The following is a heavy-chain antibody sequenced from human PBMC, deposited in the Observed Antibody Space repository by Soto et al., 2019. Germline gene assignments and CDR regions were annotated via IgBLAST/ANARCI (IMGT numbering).Heavy chain of an antibody. J-gene: IGHJ5*02. CDR3: ARDERHPYCGGDCYTFDP. CDR1: GYTFTSYG. V-gene: IGHV1-18*01. Sequence: ASVKVSCKASGYTFTSYGISWVRQAPGQGLEWMGWISAYNGNTNYAQKLQGRVTMTTDTSTSTAYMELRSLRSDDTAVYYCARDERHPYCGGDCYTFDPWGQGTLVTVSS. CDR2: ISAYNGNT. D-gene: IGHD2-21*02.